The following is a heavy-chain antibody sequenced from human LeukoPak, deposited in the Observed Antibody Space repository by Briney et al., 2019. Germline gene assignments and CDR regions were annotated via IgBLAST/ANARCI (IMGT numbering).Heavy chain of an antibody. V-gene: IGHV3-30*01. Sequence: PGRSLRLSCAASGFTFSSYAMHWVRQAPGKGLEWVAVISYDGSNKNYADSVKGRFTISRDNSKNTLYLQMNSPRAEETAVYYCARVQPSYVGTAMVTYMDVWGKGTTVTVSS. D-gene: IGHD5-18*01. CDR2: ISYDGSNK. CDR3: ARVQPSYVGTAMVTYMDV. J-gene: IGHJ6*03. CDR1: GFTFSSYA.